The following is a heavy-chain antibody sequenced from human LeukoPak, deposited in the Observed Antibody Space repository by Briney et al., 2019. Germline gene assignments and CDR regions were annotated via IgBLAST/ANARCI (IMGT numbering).Heavy chain of an antibody. CDR1: GESFSGHH. CDR3: AGSNGRYCSSTSCYQSAFDI. V-gene: IGHV4-34*01. Sequence: SETLSLTCGVYGESFSGHHWSWIRQSPGKGLEWIGEIDVSGSTNYRLSLKSRVTISADTSKNQFSLRLNAVTAADAAVYYCAGSNGRYCSSTSCYQSAFDIWGQGTMVTVSS. J-gene: IGHJ3*02. D-gene: IGHD2-2*01. CDR2: IDVSGST.